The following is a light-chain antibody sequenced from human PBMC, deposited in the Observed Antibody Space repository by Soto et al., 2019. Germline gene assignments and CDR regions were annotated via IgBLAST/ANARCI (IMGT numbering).Light chain of an antibody. CDR3: SSYTSSSTLV. J-gene: IGLJ1*01. Sequence: QSALTQPASVAGSPGQSITISCTGTSSDVGGYNYVSWYQQHPGKSPKLMIYDVSNRPSGVSNRLSVSKSGNTASLTIYGLQAVDEADYYCSSYTSSSTLVFGTGTKLTVL. V-gene: IGLV2-14*01. CDR1: SSDVGGYNY. CDR2: DVS.